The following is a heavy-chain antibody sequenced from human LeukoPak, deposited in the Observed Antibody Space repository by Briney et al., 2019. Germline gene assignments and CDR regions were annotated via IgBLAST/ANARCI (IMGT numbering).Heavy chain of an antibody. D-gene: IGHD2-2*01. Sequence: GGSLRLSCAASGFTFSDYYMSWIRQAPGKGLEWDSYISSSGSTIYYADSVKGRFTISRDNAKNSLYPQMNSLRAEDTAVYYCARDPSGIVVVPAAISEFWRFDPWGQGTLVTVSS. CDR1: GFTFSDYY. J-gene: IGHJ5*02. CDR3: ARDPSGIVVVPAAISEFWRFDP. V-gene: IGHV3-11*04. CDR2: ISSSGSTI.